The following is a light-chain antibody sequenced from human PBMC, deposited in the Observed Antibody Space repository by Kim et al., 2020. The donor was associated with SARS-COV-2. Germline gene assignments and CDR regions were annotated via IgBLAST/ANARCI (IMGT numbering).Light chain of an antibody. J-gene: IGKJ5*01. CDR2: RAS. V-gene: IGKV3-20*01. CDR1: QSVSSNY. Sequence: IELTQSPGTLSLSPGERATLSCRASQSVSSNYLAWYQQKPGQAPRLLIYRASSRATGIPDRFSGSGSGTDFTLTISRLEPEDFAVYYCQQYGSPITFGQGTRLEIK. CDR3: QQYGSPIT.